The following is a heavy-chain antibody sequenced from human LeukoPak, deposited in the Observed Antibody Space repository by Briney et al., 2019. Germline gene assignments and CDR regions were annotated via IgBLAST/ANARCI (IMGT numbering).Heavy chain of an antibody. J-gene: IGHJ5*02. D-gene: IGHD3-9*01. V-gene: IGHV4-4*07. CDR3: ARSSRRYFESNCFDP. Sequence: PSETLSLTCNVSGGSINSYWSWIRQPAGKGLEWIGRISGSGTITYNPALQGRLTISIDTSKNQFSLKLSSVTAADTAVYYCARSSRRYFESNCFDPWGQGTLVTVSS. CDR1: GGSINSY. CDR2: ISGSGTI.